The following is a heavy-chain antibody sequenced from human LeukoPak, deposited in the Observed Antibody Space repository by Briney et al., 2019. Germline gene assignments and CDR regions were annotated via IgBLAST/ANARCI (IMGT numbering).Heavy chain of an antibody. CDR1: GGSISSGDYY. Sequence: PSETLSLTCTVSGGSISSGDYYWSWIRQPPGKGLEWIGSIYYSGSTYNNPSLKSRVTLSVDTSKNQFSLRLSSVTAADTAAYYCARRGYYESSGYFNAFDIWGQGTLVTVSS. CDR3: ARRGYYESSGYFNAFDI. V-gene: IGHV4-39*01. CDR2: IYYSGST. J-gene: IGHJ3*02. D-gene: IGHD3-22*01.